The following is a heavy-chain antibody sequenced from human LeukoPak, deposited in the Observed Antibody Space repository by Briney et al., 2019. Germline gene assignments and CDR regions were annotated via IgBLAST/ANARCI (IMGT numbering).Heavy chain of an antibody. CDR2: IYTSGST. CDR1: GGSISSYY. CDR3: ARRAVDNSYYYYMDV. V-gene: IGHV4-4*07. J-gene: IGHJ6*03. Sequence: SETLSLTCTVSGGSISSYYWSWIRQPAGKGLEWIGRIYTSGSTTYNPSLKSRVTMSVDTSKSQFSLNLMSVTAADTAVYYCARRAVDNSYYYYMDVWGKGTTVTVSS. D-gene: IGHD6-19*01.